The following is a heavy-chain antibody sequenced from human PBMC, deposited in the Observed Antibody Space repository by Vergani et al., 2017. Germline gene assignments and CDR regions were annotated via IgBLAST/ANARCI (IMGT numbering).Heavy chain of an antibody. Sequence: VQLLESGGGLVQPGGSLRLSCAASGFTFSSYAMSWVRQAPGKGLEWVAVISYDGSNKYYADSVKGRFTISRDNSKNTLYLQMNSLRAEDTAVYYCAKDLWDFRLVNGMDVWGQGTTVTVSS. J-gene: IGHJ6*02. CDR1: GFTFSSYA. CDR2: ISYDGSNK. D-gene: IGHD3-16*02. V-gene: IGHV3-30*18. CDR3: AKDLWDFRLVNGMDV.